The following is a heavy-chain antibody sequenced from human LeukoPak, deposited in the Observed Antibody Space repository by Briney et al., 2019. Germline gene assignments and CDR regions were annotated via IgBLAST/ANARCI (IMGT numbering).Heavy chain of an antibody. CDR2: INHSGST. J-gene: IGHJ4*02. D-gene: IGHD4-23*01. V-gene: IGHV4-34*01. CDR1: GGSFSGYY. CDR3: ARVRSDYGGNAGGEGY. Sequence: SETLSLTCAVYGGSFSGYYWSWIRQPPGKGLEWIGEINHSGSTNYNPSLKSRVTISVDTSKNQFSLKLSSVTAADTAVYYCARVRSDYGGNAGGEGYWGQGTLVTVSS.